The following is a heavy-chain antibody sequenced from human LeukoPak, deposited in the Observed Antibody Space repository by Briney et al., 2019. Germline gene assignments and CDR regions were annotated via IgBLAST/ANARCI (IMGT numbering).Heavy chain of an antibody. V-gene: IGHV3-30-3*01. D-gene: IGHD5-18*01. CDR2: ISYDGSNK. Sequence: GGSLRLSCAASGFTFSSYAMHWVRQAPGKGLEWVAVISYDGSNKYYADSVKGRFTISRDNSKNTLYLQMNSLRAEDTAVYYCARTSLTAKDAFDIWGQGTMVTVSS. J-gene: IGHJ3*02. CDR3: ARTSLTAKDAFDI. CDR1: GFTFSSYA.